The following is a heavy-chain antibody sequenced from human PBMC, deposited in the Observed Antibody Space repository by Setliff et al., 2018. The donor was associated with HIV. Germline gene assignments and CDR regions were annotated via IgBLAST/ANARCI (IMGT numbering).Heavy chain of an antibody. CDR3: ARDWNHYFYYMDV. V-gene: IGHV4-34*01. CDR2: INHSGST. CDR1: GGSLNDYY. D-gene: IGHD1-1*01. Sequence: LSLTCAVYGGSLNDYYWSWIRLPPGKGLEWIGEINHSGSTNYNPSLKSRVTISVDTSKNQFSLKLTSVTAADTAVYYCARDWNHYFYYMDVCGKGTTVTVSS. J-gene: IGHJ6*03.